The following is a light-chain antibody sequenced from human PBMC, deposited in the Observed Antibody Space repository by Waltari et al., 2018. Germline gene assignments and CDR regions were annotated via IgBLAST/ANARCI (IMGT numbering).Light chain of an antibody. CDR2: YNN. V-gene: IGLV1-44*01. Sequence: QSVLTQPPSVSGTPGQRVTISCPGSSSNIGSYAVNWYLQFPGTAPTLLIYYNNQRPSGVPDRFSGSKSGTSASLAISGLQSADEADYHCSAWDDSLNAWVFGGGTRLTVL. CDR3: SAWDDSLNAWV. CDR1: SSNIGSYA. J-gene: IGLJ3*02.